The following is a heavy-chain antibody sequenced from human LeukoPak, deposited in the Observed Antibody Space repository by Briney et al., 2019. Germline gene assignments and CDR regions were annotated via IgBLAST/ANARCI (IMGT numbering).Heavy chain of an antibody. CDR3: ARDLQGLPDY. CDR2: ISYHGGDK. J-gene: IGHJ4*02. Sequence: PARSLRLSCAAAGFTFNNHAMHWVRQAPGKGLEWVAVISYHGGDKYYADSVKGRFTISRDNSKNTLDLQMNSPGGEDTAVYYCARDLQGLPDYWGQGTLVTVSS. CDR1: GFTFNNHA. D-gene: IGHD6-19*01. V-gene: IGHV3-30*04.